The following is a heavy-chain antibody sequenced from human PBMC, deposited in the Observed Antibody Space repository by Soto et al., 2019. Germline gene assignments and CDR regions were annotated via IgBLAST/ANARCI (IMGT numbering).Heavy chain of an antibody. J-gene: IGHJ6*02. V-gene: IGHV1-8*01. D-gene: IGHD6-19*01. Sequence: ASVKVSCKASGYTFTSYDINWVRQATGQGLEWMGWMNPNSGNTGYAQKFQGRVTMTRNTSISTAYMELSSLRSEDTAMYYCARGIAVAGPFMNYYYYGMDVWGQGTTVTVSS. CDR3: ARGIAVAGPFMNYYYYGMDV. CDR1: GYTFTSYD. CDR2: MNPNSGNT.